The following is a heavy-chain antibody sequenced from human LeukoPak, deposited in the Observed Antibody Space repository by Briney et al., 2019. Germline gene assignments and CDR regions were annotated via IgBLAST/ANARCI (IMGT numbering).Heavy chain of an antibody. V-gene: IGHV3-66*01. J-gene: IGHJ3*02. D-gene: IGHD3-22*01. CDR3: ARDRVYYYDSSGYYPDAFDI. CDR2: IYSGGST. Sequence: GGSLRLSCAASGFTFSTNWMTWVRQAPGKGLEWVSVIYSGGSTYYADSVKGRFTISRDNPKNTLYLQMNSPRAEDTAVYYCARDRVYYYDSSGYYPDAFDIWGQGTMVTVSS. CDR1: GFTFSTNW.